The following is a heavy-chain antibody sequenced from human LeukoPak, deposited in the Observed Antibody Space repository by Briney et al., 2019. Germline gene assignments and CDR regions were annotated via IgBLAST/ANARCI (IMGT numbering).Heavy chain of an antibody. V-gene: IGHV1-3*01. D-gene: IGHD3-10*01. CDR2: IKAGNGNT. Sequence: ASVKVSCKASGYTFTSYAMHWVRQAPGQRLGWMGWIKAGNGNTKYSQKFQGRVTITRDTSASTAYMELSSLRSEDTAVYYCARDPRNYYGSGSYSGAFDIWGQGTMVTVSS. J-gene: IGHJ3*02. CDR1: GYTFTSYA. CDR3: ARDPRNYYGSGSYSGAFDI.